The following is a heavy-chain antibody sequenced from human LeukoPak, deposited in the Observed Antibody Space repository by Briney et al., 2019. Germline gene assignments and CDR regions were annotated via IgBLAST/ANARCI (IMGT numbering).Heavy chain of an antibody. J-gene: IGHJ6*03. D-gene: IGHD4-17*01. CDR1: GSTFSSYA. CDR3: AKDKNDYGDYYYMDV. CDR2: IHHDESEK. V-gene: IGHV3-30*02. Sequence: KAGGSLRLSCATSGSTFSSYAMHWVRQAPGKGLEWVALIHHDESEKYYVDSVKGRFSISRDNSKNTLSLQMNSLRAEDTAVYYCAKDKNDYGDYYYMDVWGKGTTVTVSS.